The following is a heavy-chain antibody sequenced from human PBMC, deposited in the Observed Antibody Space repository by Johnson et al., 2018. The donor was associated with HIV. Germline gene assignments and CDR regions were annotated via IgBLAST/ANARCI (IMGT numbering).Heavy chain of an antibody. V-gene: IGHV3-43*01. CDR2: ISWDGGST. J-gene: IGHJ3*02. D-gene: IGHD1-26*01. CDR3: AREVGNAGAFDI. Sequence: VQLVESGGGLVKPGGSLRVSCAASGFTFDDYTMHWVRQAPGKGLEWVSLISWDGGSTYYADSVKGRFTISRDNSKNTLYLQMNSLRAEDTAVYYCAREVGNAGAFDIWGQGTMVTVSS. CDR1: GFTFDDYT.